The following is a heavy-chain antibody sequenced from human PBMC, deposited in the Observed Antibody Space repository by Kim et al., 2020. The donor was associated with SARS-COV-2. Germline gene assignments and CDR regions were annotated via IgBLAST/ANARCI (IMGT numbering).Heavy chain of an antibody. V-gene: IGHV3-30*03. CDR3: AREGHSSGGAGTFDY. CDR2: ISADESNK. D-gene: IGHD6-19*01. CDR1: GFTFGSAH. J-gene: IGHJ4*01. Sequence: GGSLRLSCAGSGFTFGSAHMHWVRQAPGKGLEWVALISADESNKDYVDSVKGRFTVSRDNSQNTLFLQIDSLRAEDTAVYYCAREGHSSGGAGTFDYWG.